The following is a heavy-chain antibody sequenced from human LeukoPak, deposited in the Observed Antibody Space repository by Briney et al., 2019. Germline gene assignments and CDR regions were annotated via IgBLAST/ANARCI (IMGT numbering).Heavy chain of an antibody. D-gene: IGHD6-13*01. CDR3: AKQSAGSAAWYSLHYDF. V-gene: IGHV3-23*01. CDR2: VDGGGGGT. Sequence: PGGSLRLSCAASGFTLSSYAMTWVRQAPGRGLEWVSSVDGGGGGTYYADSAKGRFTISRDNSKDTLYLQMNGLRAEDTAVYFCAKQSAGSAAWYSLHYDFWGQGTLVIVSS. CDR1: GFTLSSYA. J-gene: IGHJ4*02.